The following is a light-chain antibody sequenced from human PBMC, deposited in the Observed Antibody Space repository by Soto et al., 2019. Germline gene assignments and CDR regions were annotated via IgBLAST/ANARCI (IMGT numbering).Light chain of an antibody. CDR2: GAS. Sequence: EIVLTQSPGTLSLSPGERATLSCRASQSVSTNYLAWYQRKTGQAPRLLIYGASSRATNITDRFSGSGSGTNVTLTITRLVAEDFSVDYCQHYGSSPPTFGRGTKVEL. CDR3: QHYGSSPPT. CDR1: QSVSTNY. J-gene: IGKJ1*01. V-gene: IGKV3-20*01.